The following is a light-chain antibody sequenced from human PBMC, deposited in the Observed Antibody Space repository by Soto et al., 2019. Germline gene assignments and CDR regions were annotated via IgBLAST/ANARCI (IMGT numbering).Light chain of an antibody. V-gene: IGKV1-39*01. Sequence: DIQMTQSPSSRSASVGYRVTITCRASQSISSYLNWYPQKPGKDHKRLIHAASRFQSGVTSRFSSGGYGAEFNFTSSSLAPEDVGTYYCQQSYSTLWTFGQGTKVDIK. CDR1: QSISSY. CDR2: AAS. J-gene: IGKJ1*01. CDR3: QQSYSTLWT.